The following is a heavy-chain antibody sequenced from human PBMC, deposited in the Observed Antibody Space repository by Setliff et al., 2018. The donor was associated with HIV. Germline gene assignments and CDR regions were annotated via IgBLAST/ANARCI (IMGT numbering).Heavy chain of an antibody. CDR1: AYSISSEYY. Sequence: SETLSLTCAVSAYSISSEYYWGWIRQPPGKGLEWIGSIYHSGSTYYNPSLMSRVTISVDTSKNQFSLKLRSVTAADTAVYYCARQWRDQYNSGVSTEYFQHWGLGTLVTVSS. CDR3: ARQWRDQYNSGVSTEYFQH. V-gene: IGHV4-38-2*01. CDR2: IYHSGST. J-gene: IGHJ1*01. D-gene: IGHD3-22*01.